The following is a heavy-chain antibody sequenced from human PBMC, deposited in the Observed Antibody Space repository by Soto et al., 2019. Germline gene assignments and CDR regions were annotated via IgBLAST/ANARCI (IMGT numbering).Heavy chain of an antibody. J-gene: IGHJ4*02. D-gene: IGHD1-26*01. CDR1: GFPIRSSNW. Sequence: PSETLSLTCAVSGFPIRSSNWWGWIRQLPGKGLEWIGYIYYSGTTYYNPSLKSRVTMSVDTSKNQFSLKLTSVTAVDTAVYYCARREIQGPIDYWGQG. CDR3: ARREIQGPIDY. CDR2: IYYSGTT. V-gene: IGHV4-28*01.